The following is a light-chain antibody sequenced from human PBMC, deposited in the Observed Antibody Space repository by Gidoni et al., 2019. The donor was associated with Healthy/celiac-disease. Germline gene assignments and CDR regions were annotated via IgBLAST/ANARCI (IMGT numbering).Light chain of an antibody. CDR2: EGS. CDR3: CSYAGSSTFVV. V-gene: IGLV2-23*03. Sequence: VLTQPASVSGSPGQSITISCTGTSSDVGSYNLVSWYQQHPGKAPKLMIYEGSKRPSGVSNRFSGSKSGNTASLTISGLQAEDEADYYCCSYAGSSTFVVFGGGTKLTVL. CDR1: SSDVGSYNL. J-gene: IGLJ2*01.